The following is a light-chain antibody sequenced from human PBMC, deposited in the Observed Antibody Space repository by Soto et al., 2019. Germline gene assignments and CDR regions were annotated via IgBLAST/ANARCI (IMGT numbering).Light chain of an antibody. Sequence: QSVLTQPPSVSGSPGQSITISCTGSSSDVGAYNYVSWFQQHPGKAPKLIIYEVSNRPSGVSDRFSGSKSGNTASLTISGLQAEDEADYHCSSYTSSTTWVFGGGTKLTVL. CDR3: SSYTSSTTWV. CDR2: EVS. CDR1: SSDVGAYNY. V-gene: IGLV2-14*01. J-gene: IGLJ3*02.